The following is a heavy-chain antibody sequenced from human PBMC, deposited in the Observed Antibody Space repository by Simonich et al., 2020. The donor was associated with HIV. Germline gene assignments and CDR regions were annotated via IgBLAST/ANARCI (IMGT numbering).Heavy chain of an antibody. CDR3: ARREDEAIGGYFDY. V-gene: IGHV4-34*01. CDR2: IYYSGGT. J-gene: IGHJ4*02. Sequence: QVQLQQWGAGLLKHSETLSITCAFYGGSFSGYYWGWIRQPSGKGLEWIGSIYYSGGTDYNPSLKSRATISVDPSKNHFSRKLSSVTAADTAVYYGARREDEAIGGYFDYWGQGTLVTVSS. CDR1: GGSFSGYY.